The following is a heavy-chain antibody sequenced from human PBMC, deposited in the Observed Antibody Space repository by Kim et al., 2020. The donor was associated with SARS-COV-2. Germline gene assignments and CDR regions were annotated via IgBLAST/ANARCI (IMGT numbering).Heavy chain of an antibody. CDR3: ARGLSKENYYYYYYGMDV. V-gene: IGHV4-34*01. Sequence: SRVTISVDTSKNQFSLKLSSVTAADTAVYYCARGLSKENYYYYYYGMDVWGQGTTVTVSS. J-gene: IGHJ6*02.